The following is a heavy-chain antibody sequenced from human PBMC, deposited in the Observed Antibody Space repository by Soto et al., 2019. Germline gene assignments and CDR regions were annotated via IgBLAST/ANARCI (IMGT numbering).Heavy chain of an antibody. V-gene: IGHV3-11*06. Sequence: LRLSCAASGFTFSDHYMSWIRQAPGKGLEWIGYRSNSGSFTRYADSVKGRFSISRDNAKNSLYLQINSLRGDDTAIYYCLRSGDNYNLLDYWGQGTPVTVSS. CDR1: GFTFSDHY. D-gene: IGHD1-1*01. CDR2: RSNSGSFT. J-gene: IGHJ4*02. CDR3: LRSGDNYNLLDY.